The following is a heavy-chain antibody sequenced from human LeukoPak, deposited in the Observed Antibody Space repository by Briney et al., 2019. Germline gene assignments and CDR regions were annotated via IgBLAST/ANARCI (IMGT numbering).Heavy chain of an antibody. V-gene: IGHV5-51*01. CDR3: ARAEGGFYYSDY. D-gene: IGHD5-12*01. Sequence: GESLKISCKGSGSRFASYWIGWVRQMPGKGLEGMGIIYPGNSDTRYSPSFQGQVTISADKSISTAYLQWSSLKASDTAMYYCARAEGGFYYSDYWGQGTLVTVSS. J-gene: IGHJ4*02. CDR1: GSRFASYW. CDR2: IYPGNSDT.